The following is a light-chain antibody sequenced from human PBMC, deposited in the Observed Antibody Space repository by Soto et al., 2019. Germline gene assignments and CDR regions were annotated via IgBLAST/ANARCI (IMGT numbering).Light chain of an antibody. CDR1: QSISSW. V-gene: IGKV1-5*03. CDR3: QQYGSSSPWT. CDR2: KAS. Sequence: DIQMTQSPSTLSASVGDRVTITCRASQSISSWLDWYQQKPGKAPKLLIYKASSLESGVPSRFSGSGSGTEFTIIISILQLDDFARYYCQQYGSSSPWTFGQWTKVEIK. J-gene: IGKJ1*01.